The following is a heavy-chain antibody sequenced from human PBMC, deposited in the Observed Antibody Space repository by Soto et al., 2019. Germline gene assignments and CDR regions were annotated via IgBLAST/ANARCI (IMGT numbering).Heavy chain of an antibody. J-gene: IGHJ6*03. Sequence: PGESLKISCKGSGYSFTSYWIGWVRQMPGKGLEWMGIIYPGDSDTRYSPSFQGQVTISADKSISTAYLQWSSLKASDTAMYYCARYDYGDKILGEYYYMDVWGKGTTVTVSS. D-gene: IGHD4-17*01. V-gene: IGHV5-51*01. CDR2: IYPGDSDT. CDR3: ARYDYGDKILGEYYYMDV. CDR1: GYSFTSYW.